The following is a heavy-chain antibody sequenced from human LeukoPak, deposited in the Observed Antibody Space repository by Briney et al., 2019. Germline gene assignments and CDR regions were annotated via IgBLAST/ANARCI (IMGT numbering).Heavy chain of an antibody. CDR1: GGTFSSYA. D-gene: IGHD3-3*01. CDR3: ARDAGYYDFWSGYHGY. Sequence: ASVKVSCKASGGTFSSYAISWVRQAPGQGLEWMGRIIPIFGTANYAQKFQGRVTITTDESKSTAYMELSSLRSEDTAVYYCARDAGYYDFWSGYHGYWGQGTLVTVSS. V-gene: IGHV1-69*05. J-gene: IGHJ4*02. CDR2: IIPIFGTA.